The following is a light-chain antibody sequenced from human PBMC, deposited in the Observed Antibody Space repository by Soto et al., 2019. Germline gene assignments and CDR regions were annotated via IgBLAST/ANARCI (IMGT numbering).Light chain of an antibody. CDR3: CSSACSSTLL. V-gene: IGLV2-23*01. J-gene: IGLJ2*01. Sequence: QSALTQPASVSGSPGQSITISCTGTSSDVGSYNLVSWYQQHPGKAPKLMIYEGSKRPSGVSNRFSGSKSGNTASLTISGLQAEDGADYYGCSSACSSTLLFGGGTMLTVL. CDR2: EGS. CDR1: SSDVGSYNL.